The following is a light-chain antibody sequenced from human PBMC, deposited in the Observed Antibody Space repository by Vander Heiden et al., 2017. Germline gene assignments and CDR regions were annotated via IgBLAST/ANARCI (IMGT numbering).Light chain of an antibody. V-gene: IGKV1-12*01. CDR2: GVS. CDR3: PQANSDHPTLT. J-gene: IGKJ4*01. Sequence: DIEMTQSPSSVSASVGDRVTITCRASQGISSWLAWYQKKPVKAPKLLIYGVSNLQRGVKSRCSGSEHGTDFNLTISSRQPEDFESYYCPQANSDHPTLTFGGGTKVEIK. CDR1: QGISSW.